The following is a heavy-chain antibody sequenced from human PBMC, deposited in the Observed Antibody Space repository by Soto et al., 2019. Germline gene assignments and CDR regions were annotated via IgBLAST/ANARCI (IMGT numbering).Heavy chain of an antibody. V-gene: IGHV1-2*02. CDR2: INPNSGGT. CDR3: ARDSSYYYDSSGYYLYYFDY. J-gene: IGHJ4*02. D-gene: IGHD3-22*01. Sequence: QVQLVQSGAEVKKPGASVKVSCKASGYTFTGYYMHWVRQAPGQGLEWMGWINPNSGGTNYAQKFQGRVTMTRDTSISTAYMELSRLRSDDTAVYYCARDSSYYYDSSGYYLYYFDYWGQGTLVTVSS. CDR1: GYTFTGYY.